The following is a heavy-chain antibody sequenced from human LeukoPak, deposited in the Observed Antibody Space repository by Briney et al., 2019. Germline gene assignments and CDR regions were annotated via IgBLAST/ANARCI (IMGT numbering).Heavy chain of an antibody. V-gene: IGHV3-21*01. CDR1: GFTFSSYS. D-gene: IGHD3-22*01. CDR2: ISSSSSYI. J-gene: IGHJ4*02. CDR3: ARADYYDSSGYFDS. Sequence: GGSLRRSCAASGFTFSSYSMNWVRQAPGKGLEWVSSISSSSSYIYYADSVKGRFTMSRDNAKNSLYLQMNSLRAEDTAVYYCARADYYDSSGYFDSWGQGTLVTVSS.